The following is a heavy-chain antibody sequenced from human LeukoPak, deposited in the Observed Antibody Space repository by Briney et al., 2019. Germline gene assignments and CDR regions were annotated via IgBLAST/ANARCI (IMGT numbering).Heavy chain of an antibody. V-gene: IGHV4-34*01. CDR3: ASSTITDPGRRIYAFYI. CDR1: GGSFSGYY. J-gene: IGHJ3*02. CDR2: INHSGST. Sequence: SETLSLTCAVYGGSFSGYYWSWIRQPPGKGLEWIGEINHSGSTNYNPSLKSRVTISVDTSKNQFSLKLSSVSAADTAVYYCASSTITDPGRRIYAFYIWGQGTMVTVSS. D-gene: IGHD4-11*01.